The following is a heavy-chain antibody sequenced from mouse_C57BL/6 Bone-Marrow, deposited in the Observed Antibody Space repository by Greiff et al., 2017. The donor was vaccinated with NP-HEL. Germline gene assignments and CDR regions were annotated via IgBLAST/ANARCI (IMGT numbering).Heavy chain of an antibody. CDR1: GYTFTDYY. CDR3: ARKDDGYY. D-gene: IGHD2-3*01. CDR2: INPNNGGT. Sequence: EVQLQQSGPELVKPGASVKISCKASGYTFTDYYMNWVKQSHGKSLEWIGDINPNNGGTSYNQKFKGKATLTVDKSSSTAYMELRSLTSEDSAVYYCARKDDGYYWGQGTLVTVSA. J-gene: IGHJ3*01. V-gene: IGHV1-26*01.